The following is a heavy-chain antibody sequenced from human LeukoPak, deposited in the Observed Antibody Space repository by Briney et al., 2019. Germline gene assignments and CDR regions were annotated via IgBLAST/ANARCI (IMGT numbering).Heavy chain of an antibody. CDR2: FDPEDGET. J-gene: IGHJ1*01. CDR3: ATKFDRSYYDSNEYFQH. D-gene: IGHD3-22*01. V-gene: IGHV1-24*01. CDR1: GYTFTSYG. Sequence: ASVKVSCKASGYTFTSYGISWVRQAPGKGLEWMGGFDPEDGETIYAQKFQGRVTMTEDTSTDTAYMELSSLRSEDTAVYYCATKFDRSYYDSNEYFQHWGQGTLVTVSS.